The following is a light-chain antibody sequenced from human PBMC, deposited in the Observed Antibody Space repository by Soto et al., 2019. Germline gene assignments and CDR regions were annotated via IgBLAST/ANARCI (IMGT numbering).Light chain of an antibody. J-gene: IGKJ4*01. CDR2: DAS. CDR3: QQRSNWPPALT. V-gene: IGKV3-11*01. Sequence: ETVMTQSPATLSVSPGERATLSCRASQSVSSYLAWYQQKPGQAPRLLIYDASNRATGIPARFSGSGSGTDFTLTISSLEPEDFAVYYCQQRSNWPPALTFGGGTKVDI. CDR1: QSVSSY.